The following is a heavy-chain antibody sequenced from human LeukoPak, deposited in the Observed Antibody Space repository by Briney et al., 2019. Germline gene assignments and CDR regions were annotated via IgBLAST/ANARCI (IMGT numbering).Heavy chain of an antibody. CDR3: ARAVSVGDTAIVL. CDR2: IIPIFGTA. V-gene: IGHV1-69*05. Sequence: SVKVSCKASGGTFSSYAISWVRQAPGQGLEWMGRIIPIFGTANYAKKFQGRVTITTDESTSTAYMELSSLRSEDTAVYYCARAVSVGDTAIVLWGQGTLVTVSS. D-gene: IGHD5-18*01. J-gene: IGHJ4*02. CDR1: GGTFSSYA.